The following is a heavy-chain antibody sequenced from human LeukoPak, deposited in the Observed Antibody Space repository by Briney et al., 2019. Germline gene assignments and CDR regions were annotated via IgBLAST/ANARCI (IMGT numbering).Heavy chain of an antibody. D-gene: IGHD2-2*01. CDR2: MNPVSGDT. CDR1: GYTFTAYY. Sequence: GASVKVSCKASGYTFTAYYIHWVRQAPGQGLEWMGWMNPVSGDTHYAQTFQGRVTMTRDSSISTAYMQLDTLRSDDTDDTALYYCERGVGSSWFDPWGQGTLVTVFS. CDR3: ERGVGSSWFDP. V-gene: IGHV1-2*02. J-gene: IGHJ5*02.